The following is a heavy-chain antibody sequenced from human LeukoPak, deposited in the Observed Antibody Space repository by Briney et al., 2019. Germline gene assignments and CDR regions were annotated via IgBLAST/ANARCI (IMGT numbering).Heavy chain of an antibody. Sequence: SETLSLTCRVSGYSISGCYYWAWLRQPPGKGPEWIGSVYHSGTTSYNPSLESRITISIDTSRNQFSLSLTSVTAADTAVYYCAIDSAYWGPKATVGLEYFHYWGQGTLVTVSS. D-gene: IGHD7-27*01. CDR3: AIDSAYWGPKATVGLEYFHY. CDR2: VYHSGTT. V-gene: IGHV4-38-2*02. J-gene: IGHJ1*01. CDR1: GYSISGCYY.